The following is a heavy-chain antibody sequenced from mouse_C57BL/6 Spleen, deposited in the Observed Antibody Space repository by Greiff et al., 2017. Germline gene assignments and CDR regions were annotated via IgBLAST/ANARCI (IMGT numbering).Heavy chain of an antibody. V-gene: IGHV5-16*01. CDR2: INYDGSST. CDR3: ARESGPGPNWYFDV. D-gene: IGHD3-3*01. J-gene: IGHJ1*03. Sequence: DVKLVESEGGLVQPGSSMKLSCTASGFTFSDYYMAWVRQVPEKGLEWVANINYDGSSTYYLDSLKSRFIISRDNAKNILYLQRSSLKSEDTATYYCARESGPGPNWYFDVWGTGTTVTVSS. CDR1: GFTFSDYY.